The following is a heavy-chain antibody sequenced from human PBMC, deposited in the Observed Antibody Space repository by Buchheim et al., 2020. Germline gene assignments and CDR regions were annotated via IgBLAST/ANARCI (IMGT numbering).Heavy chain of an antibody. CDR2: ISYDGSNK. Sequence: QVQLVESGGGVVQPGRSLRLSCAASGFTFSSYAMHWVRQAPGKGLEWVAVISYDGSNKYYADSVKGRFTISRDNSKNTLYLQMNSLRAEDTAVYYCARGPVPTNYVVDWFDPWGQGTL. CDR3: ARGPVPTNYVVDWFDP. CDR1: GFTFSSYA. J-gene: IGHJ5*02. D-gene: IGHD3-10*02. V-gene: IGHV3-30-3*01.